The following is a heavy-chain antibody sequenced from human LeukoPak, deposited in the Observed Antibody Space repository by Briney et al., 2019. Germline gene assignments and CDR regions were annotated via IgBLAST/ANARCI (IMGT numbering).Heavy chain of an antibody. J-gene: IGHJ4*02. CDR3: ARGTYYYGSGTHYYFDH. Sequence: RSETLSLTCAVSGGSISSGGYSWSWIRQPPGKGLEWIGYIYHSGSTYYNPSLKSRVTISVDRSKNHFSLKLSSVTAADTAVYYCARGTYYYGSGTHYYFDHWGQGTLVTVSS. D-gene: IGHD3-10*01. V-gene: IGHV4-30-2*01. CDR1: GGSISSGGYS. CDR2: IYHSGST.